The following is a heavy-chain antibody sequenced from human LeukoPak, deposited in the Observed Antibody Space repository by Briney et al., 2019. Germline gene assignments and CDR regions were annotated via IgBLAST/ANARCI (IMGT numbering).Heavy chain of an antibody. D-gene: IGHD3-16*01. J-gene: IGHJ3*02. CDR2: MNPNSGNT. Sequence: ASVKVSCKTSSFSSYAINWVRQATGQGLEWMGWMNPNSGNTGYAQKFQGRVTITRNTSISTAYMELSSLRSEDTAVYYCARALPGEDAFDIWGQGTMVTVSS. V-gene: IGHV1-8*01. CDR3: ARALPGEDAFDI. CDR1: SFSSYA.